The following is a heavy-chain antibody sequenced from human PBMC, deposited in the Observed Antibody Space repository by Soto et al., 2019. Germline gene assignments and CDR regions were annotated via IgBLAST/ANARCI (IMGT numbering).Heavy chain of an antibody. V-gene: IGHV4-39*01. CDR3: ARQAAYDSVWGESAGSDD. J-gene: IGHJ4*02. CDR1: GGSISSNCYY. CDR2: LFYSGAT. Sequence: LQLQESGQGLVTPSVTLSLACTVSGGSISSNCYYLDWIRPPPGKALDWIGSLFYSGATYHNPSLQSRVTIAVDTSQNEFSLHLSSVTAADTAVDSCARQAAYDSVWGESAGSDDWGQGTLVTVSS. D-gene: IGHD3-16*01.